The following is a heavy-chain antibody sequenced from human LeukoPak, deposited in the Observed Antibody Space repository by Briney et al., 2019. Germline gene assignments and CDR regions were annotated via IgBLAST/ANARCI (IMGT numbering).Heavy chain of an antibody. J-gene: IGHJ4*02. CDR1: GFTFSSYA. V-gene: IGHV3-30*04. D-gene: IGHD6-13*01. CDR3: ARDSQQLVLDY. CDR2: ISYDGSNK. Sequence: GGSLRLSCAASGFTFSSYAMHWVRQAPGKGLEWVAVISYDGSNKYYADSVKGRFTISRDNSKNTLYLQMNSLRAEDTAVYYCARDSQQLVLDYWGQRTLVTVSS.